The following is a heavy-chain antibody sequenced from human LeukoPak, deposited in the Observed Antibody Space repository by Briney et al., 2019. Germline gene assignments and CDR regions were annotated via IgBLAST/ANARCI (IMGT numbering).Heavy chain of an antibody. CDR3: ARVPLHIVVVPAATRSRYYYGMDV. J-gene: IGHJ6*02. CDR2: IYYSGST. Sequence: SETLSLTCTVSGGSISSSSYYWGWIRQPPGKGLEWIGSIYYSGSTYYNPSLKSRVTISVDTSKNQFSLKLSSVTAADTAVYYCARVPLHIVVVPAATRSRYYYGMDVWGQGTTVTVSS. D-gene: IGHD2-2*01. V-gene: IGHV4-39*07. CDR1: GGSISSSSYY.